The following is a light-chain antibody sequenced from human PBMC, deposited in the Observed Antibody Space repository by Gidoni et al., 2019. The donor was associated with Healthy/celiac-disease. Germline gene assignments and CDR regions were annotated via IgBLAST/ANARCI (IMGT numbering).Light chain of an antibody. V-gene: IGLV1-40*01. J-gene: IGLJ2*01. Sequence: QSVLTQTPSVSGAPGQRVTITCTGSSSNIGAGYDVHWYQQIPGTAPKLLIYGNSNRPSGVPDRFSGSKSGTSASLAITGLQAEDEADYYCQSYDSSLSGLFGGWTKLTVL. CDR1: SSNIGAGYD. CDR3: QSYDSSLSGL. CDR2: GNS.